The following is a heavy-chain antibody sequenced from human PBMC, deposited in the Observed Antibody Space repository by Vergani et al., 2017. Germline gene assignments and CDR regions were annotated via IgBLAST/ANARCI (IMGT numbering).Heavy chain of an antibody. Sequence: QVQLVQSGSELKKPGASVKVSYKASGYTFTSYAMNWVRQAPGQGLEWMGWINTNTGNPTYAQGFTGRFVFCLDTSVSTAYLQISSLTAEDTAVYYCARDGAPMIVVVITDSMDVWGQGTTVTVSS. CDR3: ARDGAPMIVVVITDSMDV. J-gene: IGHJ6*02. CDR1: GYTFTSYA. CDR2: INTNTGNP. D-gene: IGHD3-22*01. V-gene: IGHV7-4-1*02.